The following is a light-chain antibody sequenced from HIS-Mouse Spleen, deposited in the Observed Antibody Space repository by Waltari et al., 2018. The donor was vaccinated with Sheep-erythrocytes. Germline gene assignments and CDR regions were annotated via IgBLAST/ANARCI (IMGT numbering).Light chain of an antibody. CDR1: SSHIGTNA. V-gene: IGLV1-36*01. J-gene: IGLJ2*01. Sequence: QSVLTQPPSVSEAPRQRVTISCSGSSSHIGTNAVNWYQQLPGKAPKLLIYYDDLLPSGVSDRFSGSKSGTSASLAISGLQSEDEADYYCAAWDDSLNGVVFGGGTKLTVL. CDR2: YDD. CDR3: AAWDDSLNGVV.